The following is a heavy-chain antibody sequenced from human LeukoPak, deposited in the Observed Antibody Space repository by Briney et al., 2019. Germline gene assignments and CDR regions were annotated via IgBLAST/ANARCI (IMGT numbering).Heavy chain of an antibody. CDR2: ISSSGTGT. CDR1: GFTFSTYA. J-gene: IGHJ4*02. CDR3: TKRYSAYEEY. Sequence: PGGSLRLSCATSGFTFSTYAMSWVRQAPGKGLEWVSAISSSGTGTFYADSVKGRFTISRDNSKNTLYLQINSLRAEDTAVYYCTKRYSAYEEYWGQGTLVTVSS. V-gene: IGHV3-23*01. D-gene: IGHD5-12*01.